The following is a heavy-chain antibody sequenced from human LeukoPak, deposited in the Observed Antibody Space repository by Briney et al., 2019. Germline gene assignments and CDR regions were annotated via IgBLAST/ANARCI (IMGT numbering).Heavy chain of an antibody. CDR2: ISGSGGST. Sequence: GGSLRLSCAASGFTFSSYGMSWVRQAPGKGLGWVSIISGSGGSTYYADSVKGRFTVSRDKSQNTLYLLMNSLRAADTAVYHCAKTRRPGGNYYFDYWGQGTLVTVSS. CDR1: GFTFSSYG. V-gene: IGHV3-23*01. CDR3: AKTRRPGGNYYFDY. D-gene: IGHD1-7*01. J-gene: IGHJ4*02.